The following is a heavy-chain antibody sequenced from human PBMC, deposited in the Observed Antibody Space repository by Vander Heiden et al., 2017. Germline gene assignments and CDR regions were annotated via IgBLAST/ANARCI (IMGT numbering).Heavy chain of an antibody. Sequence: QVQLVESGGGVVQPGRSLRLSCAASGFTFSRYGMHWVRQAPGKGLEWVAVIWYDGSNKYYADSVKGRFTISRDNSKNTLYLQMNSLRAEDTAVYYCARDSHYDSSGYYPDDYWGQGTLVTVSS. CDR2: IWYDGSNK. CDR3: ARDSHYDSSGYYPDDY. D-gene: IGHD3-22*01. V-gene: IGHV3-33*01. CDR1: GFTFSRYG. J-gene: IGHJ4*02.